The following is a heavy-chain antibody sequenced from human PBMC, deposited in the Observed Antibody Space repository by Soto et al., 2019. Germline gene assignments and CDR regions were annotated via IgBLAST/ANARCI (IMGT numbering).Heavy chain of an antibody. J-gene: IGHJ4*02. D-gene: IGHD6-13*01. V-gene: IGHV3-74*01. CDR1: GFTFSSYW. CDR3: ARALYSSRWDDYFDN. Sequence: GGSLRLSCAASGFTFSSYWMHWVRQAPGKGLVWVSRINSDGSSTSYADSVKGRFTISRDNAKNTLYLQMNSLRAEDTAVYYCARALYSSRWDDYFDNWGQGPPVTAPQ. CDR2: INSDGSST.